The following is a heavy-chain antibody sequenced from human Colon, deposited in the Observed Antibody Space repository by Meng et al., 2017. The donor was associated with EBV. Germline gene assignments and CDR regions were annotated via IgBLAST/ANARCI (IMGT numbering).Heavy chain of an antibody. CDR2: IYHSGST. V-gene: IGHV4-30-2*01. CDR1: GDSVTNGGYS. D-gene: IGHD7-27*01. Sequence: QVSGTGVVKPSQPLFRTGCVSGDSVTNGGYSWSWIRQPPGKGLEWIGYIYHSGSTKYNPSLKSRVTISVDTSKNQFSLKLSSVTAADTAVYYCARDTSTWGNKGLDHWGQGILVTVSS. J-gene: IGHJ4*02. CDR3: ARDTSTWGNKGLDH.